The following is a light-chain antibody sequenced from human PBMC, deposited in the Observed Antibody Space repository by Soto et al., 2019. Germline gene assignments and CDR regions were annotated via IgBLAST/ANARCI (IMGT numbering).Light chain of an antibody. CDR3: QQYNTYSWT. Sequence: DIQMTQSPSTLSGSVGDRVTITCRASQTISSWLAWYQQKPGKAPKLQIYKASTLKSGVPSRFSGSGSGTEFTLTISSLQPDDFATYYCQQYNTYSWTFGQGTKVDIK. V-gene: IGKV1-5*03. J-gene: IGKJ1*01. CDR1: QTISSW. CDR2: KAS.